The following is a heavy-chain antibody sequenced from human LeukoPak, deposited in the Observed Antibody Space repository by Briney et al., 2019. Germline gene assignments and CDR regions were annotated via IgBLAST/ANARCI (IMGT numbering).Heavy chain of an antibody. Sequence: QPGGSLRLSCAASGSTFSSYWMSWVRQAPGKGLEWVANIKQDGSEEYYVDSVKGRFTISRDNAKNSLYLQMNSLRAEDTAVYYCARDDCSSISCYHNWFDPWGQGTLVTVSS. CDR1: GSTFSSYW. V-gene: IGHV3-7*01. J-gene: IGHJ5*02. CDR2: IKQDGSEE. CDR3: ARDDCSSISCYHNWFDP. D-gene: IGHD2-2*01.